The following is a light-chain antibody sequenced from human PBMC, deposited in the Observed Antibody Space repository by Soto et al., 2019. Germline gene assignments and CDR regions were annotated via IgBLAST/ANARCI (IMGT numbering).Light chain of an antibody. Sequence: DIQMTQSPSTLSASVGDRVTISCRASQSLNNWLAWYQQKPGKAPKLLIYKAYSLESGVPSRFSGSGSGTEFTLTISSLQPDDLATYYCQQYNSYSWTFGQGTKVDIK. V-gene: IGKV1-5*03. J-gene: IGKJ1*01. CDR1: QSLNNW. CDR3: QQYNSYSWT. CDR2: KAY.